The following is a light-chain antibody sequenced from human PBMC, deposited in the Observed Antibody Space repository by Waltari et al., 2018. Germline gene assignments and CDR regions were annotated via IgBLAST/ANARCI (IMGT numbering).Light chain of an antibody. J-gene: IGLJ2*01. CDR1: ALPKQY. V-gene: IGLV3-25*03. CDR2: KDS. Sequence: SYELTQPPPVSVSPGQTARITCAGTALPKQYAYWYQQKPGQAPGLEIQKDSERPPGIPERFSGSSSGTTVTLTISGVQAEDEADYYCQSADSSYVVFGGGTKLTVL. CDR3: QSADSSYVV.